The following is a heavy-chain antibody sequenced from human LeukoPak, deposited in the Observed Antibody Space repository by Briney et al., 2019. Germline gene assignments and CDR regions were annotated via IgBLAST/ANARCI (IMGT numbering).Heavy chain of an antibody. V-gene: IGHV1-46*01. CDR1: GYTFTSYY. CDR3: ARGGSSWNDRLDPDY. CDR2: INTSGGST. D-gene: IGHD1-1*01. Sequence: ASVKVSCKASGYTFTSYYMHWVRQAPGQGLEWMGIINTSGGSTSYAQKFQGRVTMTRDTSTSTVYMELSSLRSEDTAVYYCARGGSSWNDRLDPDYWGQGTLVTVSS. J-gene: IGHJ4*02.